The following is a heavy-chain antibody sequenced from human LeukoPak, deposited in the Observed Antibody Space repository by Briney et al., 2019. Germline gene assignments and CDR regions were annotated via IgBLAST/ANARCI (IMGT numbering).Heavy chain of an antibody. CDR3: ARVPKGGDYYYGMDV. Sequence: PGRSLRLSCAASGFTFSSYGMHWVRQAPGKGLEWVAVIWYDGSNKYYADSVKGRFTISRDNSKNTLYLQMNSLRAEDTAVYYCARVPKGGDYYYGMDVWGQGTTVTVSS. V-gene: IGHV3-33*01. CDR1: GFTFSSYG. J-gene: IGHJ6*02. D-gene: IGHD3-16*01. CDR2: IWYDGSNK.